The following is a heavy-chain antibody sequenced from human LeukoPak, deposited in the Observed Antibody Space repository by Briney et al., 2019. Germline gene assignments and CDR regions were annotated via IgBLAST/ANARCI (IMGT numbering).Heavy chain of an antibody. J-gene: IGHJ4*02. D-gene: IGHD2-21*02. V-gene: IGHV1-18*01. CDR3: ARDEQGTVVTPGYFDS. CDR2: ISTYNGNT. CDR1: GYTFTSYG. Sequence: GASVKVSFKASGYTFTSYGINWVRQAPGQGLAWMGWISTYNGNTNYAQKLQGRVTMTTDTSTSTAYMELRSLRSDDTAVYYCARDEQGTVVTPGYFDSWGQGTLVTVSS.